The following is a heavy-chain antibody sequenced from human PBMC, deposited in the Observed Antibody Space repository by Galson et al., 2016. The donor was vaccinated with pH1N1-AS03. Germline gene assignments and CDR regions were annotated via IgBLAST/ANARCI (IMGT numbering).Heavy chain of an antibody. D-gene: IGHD6-13*01. CDR2: ISHSGIT. V-gene: IGHV4-34*01. CDR1: GRSLTDYQ. J-gene: IGHJ4*02. Sequence: LSLTCTVSGRSLTDYQWSWIRQSPGKGLEWIGEISHSGITDYNPSLKSRVSISVDTSKDQFSLNLSSMTAADAAVYYCARGNPFLGSSWYEDSWGQGTLVIVSS. CDR3: ARGNPFLGSSWYEDS.